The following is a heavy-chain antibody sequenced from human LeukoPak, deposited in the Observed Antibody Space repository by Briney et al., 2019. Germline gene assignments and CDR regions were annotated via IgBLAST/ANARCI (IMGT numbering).Heavy chain of an antibody. J-gene: IGHJ4*02. CDR1: VVTPSSNY. CDR3: ARDRRYFDH. Sequence: GGSLRLSCAASVVTPSSNYMSSGRQAPGKGLEWVSVIYSGGSTYYTDSVKGRFTISRDNSKNTLYLQMNTLRAEDTAVYYCARDRRYFDHWGQGTLVTVSS. CDR2: IYSGGST. V-gene: IGHV3-53*01.